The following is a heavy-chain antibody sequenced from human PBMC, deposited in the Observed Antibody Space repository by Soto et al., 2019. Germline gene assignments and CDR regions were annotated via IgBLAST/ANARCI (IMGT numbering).Heavy chain of an antibody. CDR1: GFAFDTYG. J-gene: IGHJ6*02. V-gene: IGHV3-30*18. Sequence: GGSLRLSCEASGFAFDTYGMHWIRQGAGQGLEWVATMSYDGSKIYYRDSVRSRFSISRDDSKRKLYLQMNSLRAEDTAVYYCAKDRDPYYYFYLMDVWGQGTTVTVSS. D-gene: IGHD3-22*01. CDR3: AKDRDPYYYFYLMDV. CDR2: MSYDGSKI.